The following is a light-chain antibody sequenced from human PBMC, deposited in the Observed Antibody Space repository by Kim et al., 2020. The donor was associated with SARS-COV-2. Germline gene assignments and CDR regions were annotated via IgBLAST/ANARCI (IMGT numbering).Light chain of an antibody. CDR2: ATS. J-gene: IGKJ1*01. V-gene: IGKV1-27*01. CDR1: QGISNS. Sequence: GDRVTITCRASQGISNSLAWYQQKPAKAPKLLIYATSALQSGVPSRFSGSGSGTEFTLTISSLQPEDVATYFCQNYNSVPRTWTFGQGTKV. CDR3: QNYNSVPRTWT.